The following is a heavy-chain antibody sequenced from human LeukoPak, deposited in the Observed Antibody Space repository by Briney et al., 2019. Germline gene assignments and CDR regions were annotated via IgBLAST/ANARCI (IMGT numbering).Heavy chain of an antibody. CDR1: GFTFSSYG. CDR3: AKDWGYDFWSGRFDY. D-gene: IGHD3-3*01. J-gene: IGHJ4*02. Sequence: GRSLRLSCAASGFTFSSYGMHWVRQAPGKGLEWVAVISYDGSNKYYADSVKGRFTISRDNSKNTLYLQMNSLRAEDTAVYYCAKDWGYDFWSGRFDYWGQGTPVTVSS. CDR2: ISYDGSNK. V-gene: IGHV3-30*18.